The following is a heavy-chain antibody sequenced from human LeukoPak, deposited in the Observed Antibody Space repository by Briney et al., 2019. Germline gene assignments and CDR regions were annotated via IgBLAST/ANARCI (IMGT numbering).Heavy chain of an antibody. V-gene: IGHV4-59*01. CDR1: GGSISSYY. J-gene: IGHJ3*02. Sequence: SETLSLTCTVSGGSISSYYWSWIRQPPGKGLEWIGYIYYSGSTNYNPSLKSRVTISVDTSKNQFSLKLSSVTAADTAVYYCARAHCSTTSCYLFDAFDIWGQGTMVTVSS. CDR2: IYYSGST. D-gene: IGHD2-2*01. CDR3: ARAHCSTTSCYLFDAFDI.